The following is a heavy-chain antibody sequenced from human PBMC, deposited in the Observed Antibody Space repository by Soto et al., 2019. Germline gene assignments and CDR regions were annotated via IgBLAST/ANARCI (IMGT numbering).Heavy chain of an antibody. J-gene: IGHJ4*02. CDR1: GFTFSSYG. V-gene: IGHV3-33*01. CDR3: ARDRAISWHFDY. CDR2: IWYDGSNK. Sequence: ESGGGVVQPGRSLRLSCAASGFTFSSYGMHWVRQAPGKGLEWVAVIWYDGSNKYYADSVKGRFTISRDNSKNTLYLQMNSLRAEDTAVYYCARDRAISWHFDYWGQGTPVTVSS. D-gene: IGHD2-2*01.